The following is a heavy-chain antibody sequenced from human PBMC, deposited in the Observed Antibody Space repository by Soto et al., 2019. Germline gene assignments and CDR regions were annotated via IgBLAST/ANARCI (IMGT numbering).Heavy chain of an antibody. CDR2: IYYSGST. CDR3: ARSGYSRFLIDY. V-gene: IGHV4-31*03. D-gene: IGHD5-12*01. CDR1: GGSISSGGYY. J-gene: IGHJ4*02. Sequence: QVQLQESGPVLVKPSQTLSLTCTVSGGSISSGGYYWSCILQHPGKGLEWIGYIYYSGSTYYNPSLKSRVTISVDTSKNQFSLKLSSVTAADTAVYYCARSGYSRFLIDYWGQGTLVTVSS.